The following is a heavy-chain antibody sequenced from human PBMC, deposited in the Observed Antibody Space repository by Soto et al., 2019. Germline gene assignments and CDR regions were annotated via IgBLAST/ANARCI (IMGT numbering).Heavy chain of an antibody. V-gene: IGHV3-30*18. CDR1: GFTFSSYG. J-gene: IGHJ4*02. CDR2: ISYDGSNK. Sequence: QVQLVESGGGVVQPGRSLRLSCAASGFTFSSYGMHWVRQAPGKGLEWVAVISYDGSNKYYADSVKGRFTISRDNSKNTLYLQMNSLRAEDTAVYYCAKETGLWGQGTLVTVSS. CDR3: AKETGL.